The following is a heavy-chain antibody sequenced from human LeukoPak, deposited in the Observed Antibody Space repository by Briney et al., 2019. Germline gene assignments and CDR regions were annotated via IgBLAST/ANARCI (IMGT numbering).Heavy chain of an antibody. D-gene: IGHD1-1*01. CDR2: IHYSGST. Sequence: SETLSLTCTVSGGSVSSTTYYWSWIRQPPGKGLEWIGYIHYSGSTYYNPSLKSRVTISVDTSKNQFSLKLSSVTAADTAVYYCARVKSTTATRPFDYWGQGTLVTVSS. V-gene: IGHV4-31*03. CDR3: ARVKSTTATRPFDY. CDR1: GGSVSSTTYY. J-gene: IGHJ4*02.